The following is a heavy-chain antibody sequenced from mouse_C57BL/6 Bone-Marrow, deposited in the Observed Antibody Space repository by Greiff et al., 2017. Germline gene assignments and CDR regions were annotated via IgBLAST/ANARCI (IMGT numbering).Heavy chain of an antibody. CDR1: GFSLTSYG. D-gene: IGHD6-1*01. Sequence: VQLQQPGPGLVAPSQSLSITCTVSGFSLTSYGVSWVRQPPGKGLEWLGVIWGAESSNYHSAIISRLSISTAISKSQVFLTLNSLLTDDTATYYFARAWDYWGQGTTLTVSS. V-gene: IGHV2-3*01. J-gene: IGHJ2*01. CDR2: IWGAESS. CDR3: ARAWDY.